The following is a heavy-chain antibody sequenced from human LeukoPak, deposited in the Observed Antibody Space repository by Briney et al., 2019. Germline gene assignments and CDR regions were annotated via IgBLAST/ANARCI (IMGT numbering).Heavy chain of an antibody. V-gene: IGHV3-30*02. CDR1: GFTFRSYG. CDR3: AKDANFYGSGSYYFEY. CDR2: IWYDGSNK. Sequence: GGSLRLSCAASGFTFRSYGIHWVRQAPGKGLEWVAFIWYDGSNKYYADSVKGRFTISRDNSKNTLYLQMNSLRAEDTAVYYCAKDANFYGSGSYYFEYWGQGTLVTVSS. D-gene: IGHD3-10*01. J-gene: IGHJ4*02.